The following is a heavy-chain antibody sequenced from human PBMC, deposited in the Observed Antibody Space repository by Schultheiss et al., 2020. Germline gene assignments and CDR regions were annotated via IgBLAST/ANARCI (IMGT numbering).Heavy chain of an antibody. V-gene: IGHV3-21*01. CDR2: ISSSSSYI. D-gene: IGHD3-16*01. Sequence: GGSLRLSCAASGFTFDDYAMHWVRQAPGKGLEWVSSISSSSSYIYYADSVKGRFTISRDNSKNTLYLQMNSLRAEDTAVYYCARVDSPPEGGPLFDYWGPGTLVTVAS. CDR1: GFTFDDYA. J-gene: IGHJ4*02. CDR3: ARVDSPPEGGPLFDY.